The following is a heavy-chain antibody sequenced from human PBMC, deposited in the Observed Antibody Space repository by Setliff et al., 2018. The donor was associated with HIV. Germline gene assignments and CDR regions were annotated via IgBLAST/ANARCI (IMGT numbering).Heavy chain of an antibody. D-gene: IGHD3-3*01. CDR1: GFTFSSSW. V-gene: IGHV3-7*01. CDR3: ARAFSGYYFDY. Sequence: GGSLRLSCAASGFTFSSSWMSWVRQAPGKGLEWVANIKEDGSEKYFVDSVKGRFTISRDNAKNSLYLQMNSLRADDTAVYYCARAFSGYYFDYWGQGTLVTVSS. CDR2: IKEDGSEK. J-gene: IGHJ4*02.